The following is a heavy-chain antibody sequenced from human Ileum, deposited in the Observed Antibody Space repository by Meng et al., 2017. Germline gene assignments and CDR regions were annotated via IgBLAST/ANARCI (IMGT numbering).Heavy chain of an antibody. V-gene: IGHV4-4*02. CDR1: GDSISSSGW. D-gene: IGHD1-26*01. CDR3: ARHIVGPTPGMEY. Sequence: QVQLQESGQGLVKRSWTLSLTCAGCGDSISSSGWWIWVRQPPGKWLEWIGQIYQSGSTNYNPSLKSRVTISIDRSENQLSLKLSSVTAADTAVYYCARHIVGPTPGMEYWGQGTLVTVSS. J-gene: IGHJ4*02. CDR2: IYQSGST.